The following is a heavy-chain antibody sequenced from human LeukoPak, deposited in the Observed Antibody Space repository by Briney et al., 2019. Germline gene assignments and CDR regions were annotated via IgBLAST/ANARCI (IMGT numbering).Heavy chain of an antibody. Sequence: GGSLRLSCAVSGITLSNYGMSWVRQAPGKGLEWVAGISDSGGRTNYADSVKGRFTISRDNSKNTLYLQMNSLRAEDTAVYYCARDNKLSKDYYYYGMDVWGQGTTVTVSS. CDR2: ISDSGGRT. CDR3: ARDNKLSKDYYYYGMDV. V-gene: IGHV3-23*01. D-gene: IGHD1/OR15-1a*01. CDR1: GITLSNYG. J-gene: IGHJ6*02.